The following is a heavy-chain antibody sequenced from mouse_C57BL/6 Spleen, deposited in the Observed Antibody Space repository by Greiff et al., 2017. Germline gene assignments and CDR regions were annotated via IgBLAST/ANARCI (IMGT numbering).Heavy chain of an antibody. Sequence: QVQLKQPGAELVRPGSSVKLSCKASGYTFPSSWMDWVKQRPGQGLEWIGNIYPSDSETHYNQKFKDKATLTVDKSSSTAYMQLSSLTSEDSAVYYCARGYGNLDYWGQGTTLTVSS. CDR3: ARGYGNLDY. D-gene: IGHD2-1*01. CDR2: IYPSDSET. V-gene: IGHV1-61*01. J-gene: IGHJ2*01. CDR1: GYTFPSSW.